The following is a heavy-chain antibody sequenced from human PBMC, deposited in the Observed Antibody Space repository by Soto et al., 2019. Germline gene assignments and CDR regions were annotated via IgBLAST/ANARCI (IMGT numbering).Heavy chain of an antibody. D-gene: IGHD1-20*01. CDR1: GFTFSSYG. J-gene: IGHJ4*02. Sequence: GSLRLSCAASGFTFSSYGMHWVRQAPGKGLEWVSTTGATGRTTYYADSVKGRFTVSRDNSKNTLDLQMSNLRAEDPAVYYCATVHNTSRSFDYWGQGTLVTVSS. CDR3: ATVHNTSRSFDY. CDR2: TGATGRTT. V-gene: IGHV3-23*01.